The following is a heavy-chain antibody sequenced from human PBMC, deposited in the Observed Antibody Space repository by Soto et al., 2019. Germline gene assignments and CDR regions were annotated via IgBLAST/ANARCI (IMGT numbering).Heavy chain of an antibody. J-gene: IGHJ3*02. V-gene: IGHV3-53*01. D-gene: IGHD6-13*01. CDR3: ARDSIAADDAFDI. CDR2: IYSGGST. Sequence: PGGSLRLSCAASGFTVSSNYMSWVRQAPGKGLEWVSVIYSGGSTYYADSVKGRFTISRDNSKNTLYLQMNSLRAEDTAVYYCARDSIAADDAFDIWGQGTMVTGSS. CDR1: GFTVSSNY.